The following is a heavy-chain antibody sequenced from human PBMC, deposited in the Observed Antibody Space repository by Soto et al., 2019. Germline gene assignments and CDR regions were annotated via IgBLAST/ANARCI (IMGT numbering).Heavy chain of an antibody. V-gene: IGHV1-46*01. CDR1: GYTFISYF. CDR2: INPSGGSA. J-gene: IGHJ4*02. Sequence: QVQLVQSGAEVTKTGASVKVSCKAAGYTFISYFIHWVRQAPGQGLEWMGIINPSGGSATYAQRFPSRVTMTRDTSTSTVYMELSSLRSEDMAVYYCARDPIVGGTYFDYWGQGTLVTVSS. CDR3: ARDPIVGGTYFDY. D-gene: IGHD1-26*01.